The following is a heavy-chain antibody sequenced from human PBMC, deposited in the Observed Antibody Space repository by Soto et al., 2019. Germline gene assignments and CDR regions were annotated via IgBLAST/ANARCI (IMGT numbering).Heavy chain of an antibody. CDR3: ARDGAYGSGYYYFDY. CDR2: FYCSVIT. J-gene: IGHJ4*02. CDR1: GGSISSGGYY. Sequence: SETLSLTCSVSGGSISSGGYYWSWIRQHPGKGLEFIGYFYCSVITYYNPSLKSRATISVDTSKNQFSLKLSSVTAADTAVYYCARDGAYGSGYYYFDYWGQGILVTVSS. V-gene: IGHV4-31*03. D-gene: IGHD3-10*01.